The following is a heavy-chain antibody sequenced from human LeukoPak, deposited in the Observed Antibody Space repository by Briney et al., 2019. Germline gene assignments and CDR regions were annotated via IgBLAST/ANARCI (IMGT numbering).Heavy chain of an antibody. V-gene: IGHV1-2*02. Sequence: GASVKVSCKASGYTFTGYYMHWVRQAPGQGLEWMGWINPNSGGTNYAQKFQGRVTMTRDTSISTAYMELSRLRSDDTAVYYCARDRERAKAYYYYYYGMDVWGQGTTVTVSS. CDR3: ARDRERAKAYYYYYYGMDV. D-gene: IGHD5-24*01. CDR1: GYTFTGYY. CDR2: INPNSGGT. J-gene: IGHJ6*02.